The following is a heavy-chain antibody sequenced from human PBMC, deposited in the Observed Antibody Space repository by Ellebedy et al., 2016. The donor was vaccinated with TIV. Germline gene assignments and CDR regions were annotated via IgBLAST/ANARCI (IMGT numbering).Heavy chain of an antibody. CDR1: GGSFSGYY. J-gene: IGHJ4*02. CDR2: INHSGST. D-gene: IGHD6-19*01. CDR3: ARLAVAEPLDY. V-gene: IGHV4-34*01. Sequence: SETLSLXCAVYGGSFSGYYWSWIRQPPGKGLEWIGEINHSGSTNYNPSLKSRVTISVDTSKNQFSLKLSSVTAADTAVYYCARLAVAEPLDYWGQGTLVTVSS.